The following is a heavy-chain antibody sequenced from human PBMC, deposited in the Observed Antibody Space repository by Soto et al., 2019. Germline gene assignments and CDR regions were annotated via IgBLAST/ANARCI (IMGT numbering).Heavy chain of an antibody. CDR3: ARVARLRITAFDI. V-gene: IGHV4-59*12. D-gene: IGHD3-10*01. CDR1: GDSISNYY. J-gene: IGHJ3*02. Sequence: PSETLSLTCTVSGDSISNYYWSWIRQPPGKGLEWIGYIYYSGSTNYNPSLKSRVTISVDTSKNQFSLKLSSVTAADTAVYYCARVARLRITAFDIWGQGTMVTVSS. CDR2: IYYSGST.